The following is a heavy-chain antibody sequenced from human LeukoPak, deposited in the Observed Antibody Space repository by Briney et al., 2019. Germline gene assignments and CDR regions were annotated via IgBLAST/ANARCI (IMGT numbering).Heavy chain of an antibody. V-gene: IGHV4-4*02. CDR2: IYHSGST. Sequence: SETLSLTCAVSGGSISSSNWWSWVRQPPGKGLEWIGEIYHSGSTNYNPSLKSRVTISVDKSKNQFSLKLSSVAAADTAVYYCARVGKLRYFDWSEEDWGQGTLVTVSS. CDR1: GGSISSSNW. D-gene: IGHD3-9*01. J-gene: IGHJ4*02. CDR3: ARVGKLRYFDWSEED.